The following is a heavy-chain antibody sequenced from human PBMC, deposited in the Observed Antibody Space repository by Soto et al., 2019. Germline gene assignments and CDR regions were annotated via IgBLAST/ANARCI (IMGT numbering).Heavy chain of an antibody. Sequence: PGGSLRLSCAASGFTVSVDSMIWVRQAPGKGLEWVSLFYNTGFIHYADSVKGRFTISRDNSKNTLCLQMNSLRAEDTAVYYCAKVKEVGAITLFDYWGQGTLVTVSS. D-gene: IGHD1-26*01. V-gene: IGHV3-53*01. CDR2: FYNTGFI. CDR3: AKVKEVGAITLFDY. CDR1: GFTVSVDS. J-gene: IGHJ4*02.